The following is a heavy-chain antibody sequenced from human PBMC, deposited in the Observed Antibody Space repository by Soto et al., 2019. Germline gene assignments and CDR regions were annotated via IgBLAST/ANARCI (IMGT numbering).Heavy chain of an antibody. CDR2: NLWDDEK. J-gene: IGHJ4*02. CDR1: GFSLRTSGVG. CDR3: VHRLSPYGLHY. V-gene: IGHV2-5*02. Sequence: QITLKESGPTLVKPTQTLTLTFTFSGFSLRTSGVGVGWIRQPPGQALEWLALNLWDDEKRYSPLLKSRLTITKDASKNQVVLTMTNMDPVDTATYYCVHRLSPYGLHYWGQGILVTVSS. D-gene: IGHD3-10*01.